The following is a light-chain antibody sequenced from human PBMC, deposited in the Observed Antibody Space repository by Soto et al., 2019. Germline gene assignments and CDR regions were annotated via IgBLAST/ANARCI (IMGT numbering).Light chain of an antibody. CDR2: SND. Sequence: QSVLTQPPSASATPGQRVTISCSGGSSNIGINTINWFQQVPGTAPKLLIYSNDQRPSGVPDRFSGSKSGTSASLAISGLQSADEADYFCATWDDNLNAWVFGGGTKLTVL. CDR1: SSNIGINT. J-gene: IGLJ3*02. V-gene: IGLV1-44*01. CDR3: ATWDDNLNAWV.